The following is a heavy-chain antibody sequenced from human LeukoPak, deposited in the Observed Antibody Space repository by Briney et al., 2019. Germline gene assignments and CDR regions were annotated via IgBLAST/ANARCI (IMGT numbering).Heavy chain of an antibody. D-gene: IGHD1-26*01. J-gene: IGHJ4*02. V-gene: IGHV3-48*01. CDR2: ISSSGSTI. CDR1: GFTFSNCN. CDR3: ARVRVGYYFDY. Sequence: GGSLRLSCAASGFTFSNCNMIWVRQAPGKGLEWVSYISSSGSTIYYADSVKGRFTISRDNAKNALYLQMNKMRAEDTAVYYCARVRVGYYFDYWGQGTLVTVSS.